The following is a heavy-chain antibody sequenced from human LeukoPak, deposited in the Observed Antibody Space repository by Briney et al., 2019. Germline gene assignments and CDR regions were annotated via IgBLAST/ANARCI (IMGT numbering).Heavy chain of an antibody. V-gene: IGHV3-48*03. Sequence: GGSLRLSCAASAFTFSSYEMNWVRQAPGKGLEWVSYIDSRGSTIYYADSVKGRFTISRDNAKNSLYLQMNSLRAEDTAVYYCARERMATIFLNPSDIWGQGTMVTVSS. CDR2: IDSRGSTI. J-gene: IGHJ3*02. CDR1: AFTFSSYE. CDR3: ARERMATIFLNPSDI. D-gene: IGHD5-24*01.